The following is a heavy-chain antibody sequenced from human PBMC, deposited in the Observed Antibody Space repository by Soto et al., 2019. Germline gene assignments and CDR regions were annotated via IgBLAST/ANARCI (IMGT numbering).Heavy chain of an antibody. J-gene: IGHJ4*02. CDR3: ARLIGYSYGYRNRGEY. V-gene: IGHV4-39*01. CDR1: GGSLSSSSYY. D-gene: IGHD5-18*01. Sequence: QLQLQESGPGLVKPSETLSLTCTVSGGSLSSSSYYWGGIRQPPGKGLEWIGSIYYSGSTYYNPSLKSRVTKSVDTAKKQLSLKLSAVTAAYSAVYYCARLIGYSYGYRNRGEYWGQGTLVTVSS. CDR2: IYYSGST.